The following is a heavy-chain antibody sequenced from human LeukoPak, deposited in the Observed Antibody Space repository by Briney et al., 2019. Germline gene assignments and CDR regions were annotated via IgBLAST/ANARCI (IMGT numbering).Heavy chain of an antibody. V-gene: IGHV4-34*01. CDR1: GGSFSGYY. CDR2: INHSGST. J-gene: IGHJ4*02. CDR3: ARAPVATPSEFDY. Sequence: ASGTLSLTCAVYGGSFSGYYWSWIRQPPGKGLEWIGEINHSGSTNYNPSLKSRAAISADTPKNQFSLKLSSTTAADTAVYYCARAPVATPSEFDYWGQGTLVTVSS. D-gene: IGHD5-12*01.